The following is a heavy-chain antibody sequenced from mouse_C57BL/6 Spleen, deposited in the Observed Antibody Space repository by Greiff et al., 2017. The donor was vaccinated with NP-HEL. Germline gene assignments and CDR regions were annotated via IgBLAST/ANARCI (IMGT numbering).Heavy chain of an antibody. D-gene: IGHD1-1*01. CDR1: GYTFTSYW. V-gene: IGHV1-69*01. J-gene: IGHJ2*01. Sequence: QVQLQQPGAELVMPGASVKLSCEASGYTFTSYWMHWVKQRPGQGLEWIGEIDPSDSYTNYNQKFKGKSTLTVDKSSSTAYMQLSSLTSEDSAVYYCARRRYYGPLDYWGQGTTLTVSS. CDR2: IDPSDSYT. CDR3: ARRRYYGPLDY.